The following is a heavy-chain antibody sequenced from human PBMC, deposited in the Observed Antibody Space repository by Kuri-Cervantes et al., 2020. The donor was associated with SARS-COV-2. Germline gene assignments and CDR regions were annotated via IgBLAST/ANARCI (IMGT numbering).Heavy chain of an antibody. D-gene: IGHD3-10*01. CDR3: AKPGITMVRGXIYWFDP. CDR1: GFTFSSYA. J-gene: IGHJ5*02. V-gene: IGHV3-23*01. CDR2: ISGSGGST. Sequence: GESLKISCAASGFTFSSYAMSWVRQAPGKGLEWVSAISGSGGSTYYADSVKGRFTISRDNSKNTLYLQMNSLRAEDTAVYYCAKPGITMVRGXIYWFDPWGQGTLVTVSS.